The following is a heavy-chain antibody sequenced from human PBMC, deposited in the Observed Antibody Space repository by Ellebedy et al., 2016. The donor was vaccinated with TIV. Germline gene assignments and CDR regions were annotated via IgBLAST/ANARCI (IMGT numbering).Heavy chain of an antibody. CDR1: GYTFTSYY. D-gene: IGHD5-24*01. CDR2: INPTGGTT. J-gene: IGHJ4*02. V-gene: IGHV1-46*01. CDR3: ARDTGMEMATSTGDY. Sequence: AASVKVSCKASGYTFTSYYMHWVRQAPGQGLEWMGIINPTGGTTSYAQKFQGRVTMTRDTSTSTVYMELSSLRSEDTAVYYCARDTGMEMATSTGDYWGQGTLVTVSS.